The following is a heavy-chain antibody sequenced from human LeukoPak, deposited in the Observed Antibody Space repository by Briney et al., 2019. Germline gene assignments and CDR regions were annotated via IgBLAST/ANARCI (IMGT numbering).Heavy chain of an antibody. CDR1: GFIFDAHD. V-gene: IGHV3-30*02. Sequence: PGGSLRLSCGASGFIFDAHDMHWVRQAPGKGLEWVAFIRSDGYHTYYADSVKGRFTITRDNSKNTLYLQMNSLRAEDTAVYYCAKISRRNYGSVIGPTKGYMDVWGKGTTVTVSS. CDR2: IRSDGYHT. D-gene: IGHD3-10*01. CDR3: AKISRRNYGSVIGPTKGYMDV. J-gene: IGHJ6*04.